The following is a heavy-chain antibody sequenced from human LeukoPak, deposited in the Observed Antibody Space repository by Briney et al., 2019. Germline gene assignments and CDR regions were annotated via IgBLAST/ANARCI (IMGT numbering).Heavy chain of an antibody. CDR2: IRSKAYGGTT. D-gene: IGHD2-2*01. CDR1: GFTFGDYA. J-gene: IGHJ4*02. V-gene: IGHV3-49*04. CDR3: TRAISDIVVVLEDDY. Sequence: GGSLRLSCTASGFTFGDYAMSWVRQAPGKGLEWVGFIRSKAYGGTTEYAASVKGRFTISRDDSKSIAYLQMNSLKTEDTAVYYCTRAISDIVVVLEDDYWGQGTLVTASS.